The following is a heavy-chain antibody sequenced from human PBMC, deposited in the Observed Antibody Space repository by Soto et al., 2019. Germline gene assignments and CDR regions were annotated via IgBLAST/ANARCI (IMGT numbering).Heavy chain of an antibody. V-gene: IGHV5-51*01. CDR2: IYPGDSDT. CDR1: GYSFTSYW. CDR3: ARITGRYDDSSCYYLVYGMDV. Sequence: GESLKISCKGSGYSFTSYWIGWVRQMPGKGLEWMGIIYPGDSDTRYSPSFQGQVTISADKSISTAYLQWSSLKASDTAMYYCARITGRYDDSSCYYLVYGMDVWGQGTTFTVAS. D-gene: IGHD3-22*01. J-gene: IGHJ6*02.